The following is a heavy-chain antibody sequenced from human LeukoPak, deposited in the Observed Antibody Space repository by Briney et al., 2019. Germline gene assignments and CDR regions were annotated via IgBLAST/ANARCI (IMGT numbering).Heavy chain of an antibody. V-gene: IGHV3-23*01. CDR3: AKEPITVAGNELGY. CDR1: GFTFSSYA. J-gene: IGHJ4*02. CDR2: ISGGGGSP. Sequence: GGSPRLSCAASGFTFSSYAMSWVRQAPGKGLEWGSTISGGGGSPYYADSVKGRFPISYNNSKTTLSLNMNSLRAEDTAVYYCAKEPITVAGNELGYWGQGTLVTVSS. D-gene: IGHD6-19*01.